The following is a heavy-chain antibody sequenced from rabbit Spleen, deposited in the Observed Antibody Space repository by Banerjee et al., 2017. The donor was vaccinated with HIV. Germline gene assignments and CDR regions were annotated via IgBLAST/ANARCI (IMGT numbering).Heavy chain of an antibody. V-gene: IGHV1S45*01. CDR1: GFSFSSSYW. Sequence: EESGGDLVKPEGSLTLTCKASGFSFSSSYWICWVRQAPGKGLEWIACIYGGSSGATHYASWAKGRFTISKTSSTTVTLQMTSLTAADTATYFCARGSGGGVDGWVDYFDLWGQGTLVTVS. J-gene: IGHJ4*01. CDR2: IYGGSSGAT. CDR3: ARGSGGGVDGWVDYFDL. D-gene: IGHD6-1*01.